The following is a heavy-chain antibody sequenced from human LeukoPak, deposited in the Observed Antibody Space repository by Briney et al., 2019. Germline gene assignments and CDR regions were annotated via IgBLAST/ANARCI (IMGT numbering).Heavy chain of an antibody. CDR1: GYTFTGYY. D-gene: IGHD5-18*01. CDR2: INPNSGGT. J-gene: IGHJ4*02. CDR3: ARDGGYSYGHFDY. V-gene: IGHV1-2*02. Sequence: GAPVNVSCKASGYTFTGYYMHWVRQAPGQGLEWMGWINPNSGGTNYAQKFQGRVTMTRDTSISTAYMELSRLRSDDTAVYYCARDGGYSYGHFDYWGQGTLVTVSS.